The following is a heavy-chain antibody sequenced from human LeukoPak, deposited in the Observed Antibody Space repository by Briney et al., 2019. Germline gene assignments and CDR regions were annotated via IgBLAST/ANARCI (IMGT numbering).Heavy chain of an antibody. V-gene: IGHV1-2*02. Sequence: ASVKVSCKASGYTFTDYYMHWVRQAPGQGLEWMGWINLNSGGTHLAQEFQGRVTMTRDTSISTAYMELSRLRSDDTAMYYCARPPYSSGPLLGYWGQGTLVTVSS. J-gene: IGHJ4*02. D-gene: IGHD6-19*01. CDR3: ARPPYSSGPLLGY. CDR2: INLNSGGT. CDR1: GYTFTDYY.